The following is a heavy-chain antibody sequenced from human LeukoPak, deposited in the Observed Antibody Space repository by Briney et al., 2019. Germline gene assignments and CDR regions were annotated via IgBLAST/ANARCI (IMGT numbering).Heavy chain of an antibody. CDR1: GFTFSTYG. J-gene: IGHJ4*02. V-gene: IGHV3-30*18. CDR2: ISFDGSNT. Sequence: PGRSLRLSCAASGFTFSTYGMNWVRQAPGKGLEWVALISFDGSNTYYADPVKGRFTISRDNSKNTVYLQMNSLRAEDTAMYYCAKDQGYWGRGTLVTDSS. CDR3: AKDQGY.